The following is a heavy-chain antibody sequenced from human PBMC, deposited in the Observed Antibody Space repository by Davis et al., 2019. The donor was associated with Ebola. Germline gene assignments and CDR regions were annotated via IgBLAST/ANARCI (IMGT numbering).Heavy chain of an antibody. CDR3: ARTLYPNWGDSWSGYYTGISWYFDY. CDR1: GFTFSDYW. V-gene: IGHV3-21*01. J-gene: IGHJ4*02. Sequence: GGSLRLSCAASGFTFSDYWMHWVRQAPGKGLEWVSSISSSSSYIYYADSVKGRFTISRGNAKNSLYLQMNSLRAEDTAVYYCARTLYPNWGDSWSGYYTGISWYFDYWGQGTLVTVSS. CDR2: ISSSSSYI. D-gene: IGHD3-3*01.